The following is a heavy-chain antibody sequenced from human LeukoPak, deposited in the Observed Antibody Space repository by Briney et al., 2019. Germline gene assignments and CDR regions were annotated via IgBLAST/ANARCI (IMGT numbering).Heavy chain of an antibody. Sequence: GGSLRLSCAASGFTVSSNYMSWVRQAPGKGLEWVSVIYSGGSTYYADSVKGRFTISRDNSKNTLYLQMNSLRAEDTAVYYGASCSGSYRTPYYYMDVWGTGTTVTVSS. D-gene: IGHD3-10*02. CDR3: ASCSGSYRTPYYYMDV. V-gene: IGHV3-53*01. CDR2: IYSGGST. CDR1: GFTVSSNY. J-gene: IGHJ6*03.